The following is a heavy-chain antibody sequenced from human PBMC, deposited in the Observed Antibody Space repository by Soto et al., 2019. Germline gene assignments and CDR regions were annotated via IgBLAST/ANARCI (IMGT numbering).Heavy chain of an antibody. CDR2: IYATGTT. V-gene: IGHV4-4*07. CDR3: VRDGTKTLRDWFDP. J-gene: IGHJ5*02. CDR1: GASISVFY. D-gene: IGHD1-1*01. Sequence: SETLSLTCTVSGASISVFYWSWIRDSAGKGLEWIGRIYATGTTDYNPSLKSRVMMSVDTSKKQFSLKLRSVTAADTAVYYCVRDGTKTLRDWFDPWGQGISVTVSS.